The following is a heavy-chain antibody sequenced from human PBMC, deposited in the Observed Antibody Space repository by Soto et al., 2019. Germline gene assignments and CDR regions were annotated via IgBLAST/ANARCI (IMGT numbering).Heavy chain of an antibody. CDR1: GFTFSSYG. Sequence: GGSLRLSCAASGFTFSSYGMHWVRQAPGKGLVWVSRINSDGSSTSYADSVKGRFTISRDNAKNTLYLQMDSLRAEDTAVYYCARDLRSHYGDLDYWGQGTLVTVS. CDR3: ARDLRSHYGDLDY. D-gene: IGHD4-17*01. V-gene: IGHV3-74*01. J-gene: IGHJ4*02. CDR2: INSDGSST.